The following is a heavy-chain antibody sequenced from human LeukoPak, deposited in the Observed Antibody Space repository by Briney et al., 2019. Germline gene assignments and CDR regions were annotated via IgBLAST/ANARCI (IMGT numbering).Heavy chain of an antibody. CDR1: GFTFSSYG. V-gene: IGHV3-33*01. J-gene: IGHJ4*02. Sequence: PGGSLRLSCAASGFTFSSYGMHWVRQAPGKGLERVAVIWYDGSNKYYADSVKGRFTISRDNSKNTLYLQMNSLRAEDTAVYYCARGRGYYFDYWGQGTLVTVSS. CDR2: IWYDGSNK. CDR3: ARGRGYYFDY.